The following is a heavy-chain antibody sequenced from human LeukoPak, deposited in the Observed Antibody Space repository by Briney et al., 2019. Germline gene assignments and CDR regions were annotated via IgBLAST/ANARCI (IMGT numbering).Heavy chain of an antibody. CDR3: AKGSIAAGEYYFDY. J-gene: IGHJ4*02. V-gene: IGHV3-23*01. Sequence: GGSLRLSCAASGFTFSSYGMSWVRQAPGKGLEWVSAISGSGGSTYYADSVKGRFTISRDNSKNTLYLQMNSLRAEDTAVSYCAKGSIAAGEYYFDYWGQGTLVTVSS. CDR2: ISGSGGST. D-gene: IGHD6-13*01. CDR1: GFTFSSYG.